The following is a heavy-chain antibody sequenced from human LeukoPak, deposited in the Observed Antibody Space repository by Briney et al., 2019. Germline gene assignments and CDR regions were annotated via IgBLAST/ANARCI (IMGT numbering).Heavy chain of an antibody. CDR1: GFTFSSYW. CDR3: ARAPPSSGYSYHFDI. CDR2: IYSDGTGT. J-gene: IGHJ3*02. D-gene: IGHD5-18*01. Sequence: GSLRLSCAASGFTFSSYWMHWVRQAPGKGLVWVSRIYSDGTGTVYADSVKGRFTISRDNAKNTLYLQMNSLRVEDTAVYYCARAPPSSGYSYHFDIWGQGTMVIVSS. V-gene: IGHV3-74*01.